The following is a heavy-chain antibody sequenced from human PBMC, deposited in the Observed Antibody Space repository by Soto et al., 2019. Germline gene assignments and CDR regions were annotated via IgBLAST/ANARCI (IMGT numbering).Heavy chain of an antibody. CDR2: IYYSGST. V-gene: IGHV4-39*01. J-gene: IGHJ6*03. D-gene: IGHD1-26*01. Sequence: PSETLSLTCTVSGGPISSSSYYWGWIRQPPGKGLGWIGSIYYSGSTYYNPSLKSRVTISVDTSKNQFSLKLSSVTAADTAVYYCARHAEVGGDYYYYYYMDVWGKGTTVTVSS. CDR3: ARHAEVGGDYYYYYYMDV. CDR1: GGPISSSSYY.